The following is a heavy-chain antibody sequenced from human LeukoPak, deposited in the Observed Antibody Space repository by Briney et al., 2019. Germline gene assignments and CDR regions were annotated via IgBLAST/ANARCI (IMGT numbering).Heavy chain of an antibody. J-gene: IGHJ4*02. D-gene: IGHD6-19*01. V-gene: IGHV3-23*01. CDR3: ARDLGYSSGPNY. CDR2: ISGSGGST. CDR1: GFTVSSNY. Sequence: GGSLRLSCVVSGFTVSSNYMSWVRQAPGKGLEWVSAISGSGGSTYYADSVKGRFTISRDNSKNTLYLQMNSLRAEDTAVYYCARDLGYSSGPNYWGQGTRVTVSS.